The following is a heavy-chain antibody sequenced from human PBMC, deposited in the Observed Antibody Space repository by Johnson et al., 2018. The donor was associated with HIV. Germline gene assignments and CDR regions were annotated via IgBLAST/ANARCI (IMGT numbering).Heavy chain of an antibody. D-gene: IGHD2-21*01. CDR3: ARAGVVFSTASHDAFDI. Sequence: QVQLVESGGGVVQPGRSLRLSCAASGFTFSTYAIHWVRQAPGKGLEWVAIISYDGSTKYYAESVKGRFTISRDNSNNTLYLQMNSLRTEDTAVYYCARAGVVFSTASHDAFDIWGQGTMVTVSS. CDR2: ISYDGSTK. CDR1: GFTFSTYA. J-gene: IGHJ3*02. V-gene: IGHV3-30-3*01.